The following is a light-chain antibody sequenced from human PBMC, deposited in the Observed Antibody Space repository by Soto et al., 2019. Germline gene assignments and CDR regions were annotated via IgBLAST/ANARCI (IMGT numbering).Light chain of an antibody. V-gene: IGKV3-11*01. Sequence: EIVLTQSPAILSLSPGERATLSCRASQRVSSYLAWYQQKPGQAPRLLIYDASNRATGIPARFSGSGSGTDFALTISSLEPEDFAVYYCQQRSNWPPGPITFGQGTRLEIK. CDR1: QRVSSY. J-gene: IGKJ5*01. CDR2: DAS. CDR3: QQRSNWPPGPIT.